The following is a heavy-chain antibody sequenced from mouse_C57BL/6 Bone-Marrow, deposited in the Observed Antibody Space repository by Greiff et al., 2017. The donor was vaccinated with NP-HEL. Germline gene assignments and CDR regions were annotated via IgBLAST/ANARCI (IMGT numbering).Heavy chain of an antibody. CDR3: ARGILDRPWVAY. D-gene: IGHD1-1*01. V-gene: IGHV1-81*01. CDR1: GYTFTSYG. J-gene: IGHJ3*01. Sequence: VQLQQSGAELARPGASVKLSCKASGYTFTSYGISCVKQRTGQGLEWIGEIYPRSGNTYYNEKFKGKATLTADKSSSTAYMELRSLTSEDSAVYFCARGILDRPWVAYWGQGTLVTVSA. CDR2: IYPRSGNT.